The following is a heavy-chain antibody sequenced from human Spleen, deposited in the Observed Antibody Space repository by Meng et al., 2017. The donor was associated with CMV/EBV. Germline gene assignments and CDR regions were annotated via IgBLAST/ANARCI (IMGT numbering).Heavy chain of an antibody. V-gene: IGHV4-34*01. D-gene: IGHD4-17*01. J-gene: IGHJ4*02. Sequence: ETLSLTCAVYGGSFSGYYLSWIRQSPGKGLEWIGEINNSGSTNYIPSLRSRVTISLDTSNKQVSLRLTSVTAADTAVYYCARRIYGVHDYWGQGTLVTVSS. CDR1: GGSFSGYY. CDR2: INNSGST. CDR3: ARRIYGVHDY.